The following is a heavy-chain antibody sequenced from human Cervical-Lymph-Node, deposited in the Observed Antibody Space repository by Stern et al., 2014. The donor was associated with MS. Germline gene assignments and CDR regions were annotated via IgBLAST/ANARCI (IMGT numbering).Heavy chain of an antibody. CDR2: IWYDGSNK. Sequence: DQLVESGGGVVQPGRSLRLSCAASGFTFSSYGMHWVRQAPGKGLEWAAVIWYDGSNKYYADSVKGRFTISRDNSKNTLYLQMNSLRAEDTAVYYCARDRHDLGYCSGGSCYLPDYWGQGTLVTVSS. J-gene: IGHJ4*02. CDR1: GFTFSSYG. V-gene: IGHV3-33*01. D-gene: IGHD2-15*01. CDR3: ARDRHDLGYCSGGSCYLPDY.